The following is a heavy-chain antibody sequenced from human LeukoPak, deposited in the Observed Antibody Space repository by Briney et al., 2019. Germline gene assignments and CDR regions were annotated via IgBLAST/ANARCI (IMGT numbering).Heavy chain of an antibody. D-gene: IGHD3-3*01. CDR2: INHSGST. J-gene: IGHJ4*02. Sequence: NPSETLSLTCAVYGGSFSGYYWSWIRQPPGKGLEWIGEINHSGSTNYNPSLKSRVTISVDTSKNQFSLKLSSVTAADTAVYYCARSIFGVVTDFDYWGQGTLVTVSS. CDR1: GGSFSGYY. V-gene: IGHV4-34*01. CDR3: ARSIFGVVTDFDY.